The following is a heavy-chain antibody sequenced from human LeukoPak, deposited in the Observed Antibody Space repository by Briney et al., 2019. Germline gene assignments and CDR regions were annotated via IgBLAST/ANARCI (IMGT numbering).Heavy chain of an antibody. Sequence: PSETLSLTCTVSGASIRSNYWTWLRQPPGKGLEWIGYIYYTGSTNHNPSLKSRVTISLDTSKNQFSLRLSSVTAADTAIYYCASSGRFLRFDPWGQGTLVTVSS. CDR1: GASIRSNY. D-gene: IGHD3-16*01. J-gene: IGHJ5*02. CDR2: IYYTGST. V-gene: IGHV4-59*01. CDR3: ASSGRFLRFDP.